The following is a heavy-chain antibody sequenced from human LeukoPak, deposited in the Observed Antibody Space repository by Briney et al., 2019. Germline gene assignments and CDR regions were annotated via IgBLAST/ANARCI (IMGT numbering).Heavy chain of an antibody. V-gene: IGHV3-7*03. CDR3: ARLSDSSGTPRSDY. J-gene: IGHJ4*02. Sequence: GGSLRLSCAASGFTFSSYWISWVRQAPGKGLEWVANIKQDGSEKYYVDSVKGRFTISRDNAKNSLHLQMNSLRAEDTAVYYCARLSDSSGTPRSDYWGQGTLVTVSS. CDR2: IKQDGSEK. CDR1: GFTFSSYW. D-gene: IGHD3-22*01.